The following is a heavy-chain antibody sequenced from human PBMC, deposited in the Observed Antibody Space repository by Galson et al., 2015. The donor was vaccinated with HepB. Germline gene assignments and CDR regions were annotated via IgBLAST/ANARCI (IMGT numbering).Heavy chain of an antibody. CDR1: GFTFSSYS. Sequence: SLRLSCAASGFTFSSYSMNWVRQAPGKGLEWVSYISSSSSIIYYADSVKGRFTISRDNAKNSLYLQMNSLRTEDTALYYCAKDNGSSGYIYGMEVWGQGTTVTVSS. CDR2: ISSSSSII. V-gene: IGHV3-48*04. J-gene: IGHJ6*02. D-gene: IGHD3-22*01. CDR3: AKDNGSSGYIYGMEV.